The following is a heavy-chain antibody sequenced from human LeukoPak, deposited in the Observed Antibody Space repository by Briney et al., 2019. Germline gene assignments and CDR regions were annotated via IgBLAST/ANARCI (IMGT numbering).Heavy chain of an antibody. J-gene: IGHJ4*02. CDR1: GFTFSSYA. CDR3: ATYXXGWYVLXXX. V-gene: IGHV3-23*01. CDR2: ISGSGGST. D-gene: IGHD6-19*01. Sequence: GGSLRLSCAASGFTFSSYAMSWVRQAPGKGLEWVSAISGSGGSTYYADSVKGRFTISRDNSKNTLYLQMKSLRAEDTAVYYCATYXXGWYVLXXXWGQGTXXTVS.